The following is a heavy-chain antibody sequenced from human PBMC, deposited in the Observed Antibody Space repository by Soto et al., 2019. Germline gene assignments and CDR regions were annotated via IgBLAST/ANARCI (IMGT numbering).Heavy chain of an antibody. D-gene: IGHD3-3*02. CDR3: AKTTTGACRTFLAFLGKRSFDP. CDR1: GGSISSYC. CDR2: IYYIGST. J-gene: IGHJ5*02. V-gene: IGHV4-59*01. Sequence: SETLSLTWTVSGGSISSYCLSWIRQHPGKGLEWIQYIYYIGSTDYNPSLESRVTISVDTSKTHFPRKRSSVPAEETALYFCAKTTTGACRTFLAFLGKRSFDP.